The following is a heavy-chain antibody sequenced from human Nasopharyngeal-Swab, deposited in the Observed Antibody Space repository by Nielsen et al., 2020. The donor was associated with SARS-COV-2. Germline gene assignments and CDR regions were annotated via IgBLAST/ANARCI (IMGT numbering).Heavy chain of an antibody. Sequence: ASVKVSCKASGYTFTSYGISWVRQAPGQGLEWMGWISAYNGNTNYAQKLQGRVTMTTDTSTSTAYMELRSLRSDDTAVYYCARDSGFHPIFGVTRNWFDPWGQGTLVTVPS. V-gene: IGHV1-18*01. J-gene: IGHJ5*02. CDR2: ISAYNGNT. CDR1: GYTFTSYG. CDR3: ARDSGFHPIFGVTRNWFDP. D-gene: IGHD3-3*01.